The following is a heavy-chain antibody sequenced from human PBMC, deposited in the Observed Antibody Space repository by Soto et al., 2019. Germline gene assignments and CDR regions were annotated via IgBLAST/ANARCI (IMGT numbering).Heavy chain of an antibody. CDR3: ARGGRDAYDWFDP. CDR1: GFTFSDYW. CDR2: IKQDGSEK. Sequence: EAQLVESGGGLVQPGGSLRVSCAVSGFTFSDYWMSWVRQAPGKGLEWVAKIKQDGSEKDYVDSVKGRFTISRDNTNISLYLHMYSLRVEDTAIYYCARGGRDAYDWFDPWGQGTLVTVSS. J-gene: IGHJ5*02. D-gene: IGHD3-16*01. V-gene: IGHV3-7*01.